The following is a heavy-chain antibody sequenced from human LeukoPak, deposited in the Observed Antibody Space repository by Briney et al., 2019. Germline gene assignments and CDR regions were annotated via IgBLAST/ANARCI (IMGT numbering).Heavy chain of an antibody. CDR3: ARHPPYGYFSGGDWFDP. CDR1: GGSISSSSYY. V-gene: IGHV4-39*01. Sequence: SETLSLTCTVSGGSISSSSYYWGRIRQPPGKGLEWIGSIYYSGSTYYNPSLKSRVTISVDTSKNQFSLKLSSVTAADTAVYYCARHPPYGYFSGGDWFDPWGQGTLVTVSS. CDR2: IYYSGST. D-gene: IGHD5-18*01. J-gene: IGHJ5*02.